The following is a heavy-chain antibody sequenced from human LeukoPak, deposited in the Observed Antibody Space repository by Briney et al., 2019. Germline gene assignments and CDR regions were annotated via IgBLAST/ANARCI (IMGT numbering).Heavy chain of an antibody. J-gene: IGHJ4*02. Sequence: GAAVKVSCEASGYPFANFGLTWVRQAPGQGLEWKGWISAYNGNTHYAQKFRGRLTMTTDTSTTTAYLELRSLKSDDTAVYYCARDRLGGDLTGESLYWGQGTLVTVSS. V-gene: IGHV1-18*01. CDR1: GYPFANFG. CDR3: ARDRLGGDLTGESLY. D-gene: IGHD4-17*01. CDR2: ISAYNGNT.